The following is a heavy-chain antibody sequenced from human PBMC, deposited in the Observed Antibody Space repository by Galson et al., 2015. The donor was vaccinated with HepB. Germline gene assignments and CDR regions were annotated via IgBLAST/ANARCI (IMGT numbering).Heavy chain of an antibody. J-gene: IGHJ5*01. CDR1: GFMFDTHA. D-gene: IGHD3-16*01. Sequence: SLRLSCAASGFMFDTHAMSWVRQVPGKGLKWVSGISGDGGSSFYADSVKGRFTISKDNSKDMVYLQINSARDEDTAVYYCAKGYGLFDSWGQGILVTVSS. V-gene: IGHV3-23*01. CDR3: AKGYGLFDS. CDR2: ISGDGGSS.